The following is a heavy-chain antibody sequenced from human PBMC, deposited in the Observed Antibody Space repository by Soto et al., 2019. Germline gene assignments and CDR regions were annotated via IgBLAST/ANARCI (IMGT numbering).Heavy chain of an antibody. V-gene: IGHV1-46*03. CDR1: GYTFTSYY. CDR3: ARDLLDCSGGSCLHGWSYFDY. J-gene: IGHJ4*02. Sequence: ASVKVSCKASGYTFTSYYMHWVRQAPGQGLEWMGIINPSGGSTSYAQKFQGRVTMTRDTSTSTVYMELSSLRSEDTAVYYCARDLLDCSGGSCLHGWSYFDYWGQGTLVTVSS. D-gene: IGHD2-15*01. CDR2: INPSGGST.